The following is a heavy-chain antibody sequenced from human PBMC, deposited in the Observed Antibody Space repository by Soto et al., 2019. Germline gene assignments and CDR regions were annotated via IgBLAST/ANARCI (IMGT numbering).Heavy chain of an antibody. D-gene: IGHD3-10*01. V-gene: IGHV3-23*01. CDR3: ALFYGSGSYFSPGRKNWFDP. J-gene: IGHJ5*02. CDR2: ISGSGGST. CDR1: GFTFSSYA. Sequence: PGGSLRLSCAASGFTFSSYAMSWVRQAPGKGLEWVSAISGSGGSTYYADSVKGRFTISRDNSKNTLYLQMNSLRAEDTAVYYCALFYGSGSYFSPGRKNWFDPWGQETLVTVSS.